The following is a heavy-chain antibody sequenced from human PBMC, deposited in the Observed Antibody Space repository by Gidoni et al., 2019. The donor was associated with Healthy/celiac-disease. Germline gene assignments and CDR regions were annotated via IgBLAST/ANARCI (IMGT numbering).Heavy chain of an antibody. D-gene: IGHD3-10*01. CDR1: GFPFSSHA. J-gene: IGHJ4*02. CDR2: ISGSGGST. CDR3: AKGGVITMVRGVIPDY. V-gene: IGHV3-23*01. Sequence: EVPLLESGGGLVQPGGSLRLSCSASGFPFSSHAMSWVRQAPGKGLEWVSAISGSGGSTYYADSVKGRFTISRDNSKNTLYLQMNSLRAEDTAVYYCAKGGVITMVRGVIPDYWGQGTLVTVSS.